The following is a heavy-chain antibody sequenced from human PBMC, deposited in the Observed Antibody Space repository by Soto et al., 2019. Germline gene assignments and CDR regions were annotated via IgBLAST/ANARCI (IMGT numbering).Heavy chain of an antibody. J-gene: IGHJ4*02. D-gene: IGHD5-12*01. V-gene: IGHV1-46*01. Sequence: QVQLVQSGAEVKKPGASVKVSCKASGYTFTSYYMHWVRQAPGQGLEWMGIINPSGGSTSYAQKFQGRVTMTRDTSTSTVYVELSSLRSEDTAVYYCARALDIVATIKDYDSSGSGYWGQGTLVTVSS. CDR3: ARALDIVATIKDYDSSGSGY. CDR1: GYTFTSYY. CDR2: INPSGGST.